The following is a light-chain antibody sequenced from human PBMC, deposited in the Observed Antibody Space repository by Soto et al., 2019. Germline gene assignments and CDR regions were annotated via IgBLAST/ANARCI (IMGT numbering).Light chain of an antibody. J-gene: IGKJ1*01. Sequence: EIVMTQPADYLAVSLGERATINCKSSQSVLYSSNNDNFLAWYQQNPGQPPMLLIYWASTRESGVPHRVSGSGSGTYFTFTTTSLKAEHEADCYCNQSYSSSETFDQGTKGDIK. CDR2: WAS. CDR3: NQSYSSSET. CDR1: QSVLYSSNNDNF. V-gene: IGKV4-1*01.